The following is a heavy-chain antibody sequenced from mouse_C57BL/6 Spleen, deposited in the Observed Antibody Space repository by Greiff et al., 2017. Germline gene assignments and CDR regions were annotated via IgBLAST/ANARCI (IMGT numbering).Heavy chain of an antibody. CDR2: IHPYSGST. D-gene: IGHD2-2*01. CDR1: GYTFTSYW. J-gene: IGHJ2*01. V-gene: IGHV1-64*01. Sequence: QVQLKQPGAELVKPGASVKLSCKASGYTFTSYWMHWVKQRPGQGLEWIGMIHPYSGSTNYNEKFKSKAPLTVDKSSSTAYMQLSSLTSEDSAVYYCGRDLVAYWLDYWGQGTTLTVSS. CDR3: GRDLVAYWLDY.